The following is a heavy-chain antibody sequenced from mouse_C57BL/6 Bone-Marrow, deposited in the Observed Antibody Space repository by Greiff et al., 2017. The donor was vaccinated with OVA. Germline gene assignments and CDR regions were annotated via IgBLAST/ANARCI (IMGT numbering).Heavy chain of an antibody. D-gene: IGHD1-1*01. CDR1: GFTFSDYY. CDR3: ARHLLRSYWYFDV. CDR2: ISNGGGST. Sequence: EVMLVESGGGLVQPGGSLKLSCAASGFTFSDYYMYWVRQTPEKRLEWVAYISNGGGSTYYPDTVKGRFTISRDNAKNTLYLQMCRLKSEDTAMYYCARHLLRSYWYFDVWGTGTTVTVSS. J-gene: IGHJ1*03. V-gene: IGHV5-12*01.